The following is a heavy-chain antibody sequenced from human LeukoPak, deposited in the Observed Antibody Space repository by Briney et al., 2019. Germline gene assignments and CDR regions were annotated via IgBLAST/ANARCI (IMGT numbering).Heavy chain of an antibody. CDR1: GYTLTELS. Sequence: ASVKVSCKVSGYTLTELSMHWVRQAPGKGLEWMGGFDPEDGETIYAQRFQGRVTMTEDTSTDTAYMELSSLRSEDTAVYYCATEQTSGYSGYDRLFDYWGQGTLVTVSS. CDR3: ATEQTSGYSGYDRLFDY. CDR2: FDPEDGET. V-gene: IGHV1-24*01. J-gene: IGHJ4*02. D-gene: IGHD5-12*01.